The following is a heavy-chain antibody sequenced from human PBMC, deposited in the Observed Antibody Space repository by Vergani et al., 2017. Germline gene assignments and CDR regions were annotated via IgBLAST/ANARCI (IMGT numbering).Heavy chain of an antibody. CDR1: GFTLSNYD. V-gene: IGHV3-30*02. J-gene: IGHJ4*02. CDR2: IQFDGSNQ. Sequence: QVQLVESGGGVVQRGGSLRLSCATSGFTLSNYDMQWIRQGPGKGLEFVAFIQFDGSNQYYADSVKGRFTLSRDFSKNTLYLQMNSLRTDDTATYYCAKHVGGWGIDYWCQGTQVIVSS. D-gene: IGHD3-10*01. CDR3: AKHVGGWGIDY.